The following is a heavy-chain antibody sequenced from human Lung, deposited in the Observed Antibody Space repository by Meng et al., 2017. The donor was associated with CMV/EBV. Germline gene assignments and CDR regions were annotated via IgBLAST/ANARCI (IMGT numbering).Heavy chain of an antibody. J-gene: IGHJ4*02. V-gene: IGHV3-30*02. CDR2: IRYDGSNT. D-gene: IGHD5-12*01. CDR3: ANRYSGFEDVWYFDY. Sequence: SCAMSGFTLSSYGMHWVRQAPGKGLEWVAFIRYDGSNTYYADSVKGRFTISRDNSKNTRYLQMNSLRAEDTAVYYCANRYSGFEDVWYFDYWGQGTLVTVSS. CDR1: GFTLSSYG.